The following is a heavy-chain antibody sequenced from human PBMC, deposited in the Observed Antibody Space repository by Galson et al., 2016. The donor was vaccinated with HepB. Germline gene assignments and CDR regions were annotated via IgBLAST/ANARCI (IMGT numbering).Heavy chain of an antibody. V-gene: IGHV3-23*01. CDR2: ITAGGGST. Sequence: SLRLSCAASGFSFSKFVMSWVRQAPGKGLEWVASITAGGGSTFDEDSVKGRFTISRDNSENTLYLQLSNLRAEDTAVYYCAKDLGVSGWPFDYWGQGTLVTVSS. D-gene: IGHD6-19*01. CDR1: GFSFSKFV. J-gene: IGHJ4*02. CDR3: AKDLGVSGWPFDY.